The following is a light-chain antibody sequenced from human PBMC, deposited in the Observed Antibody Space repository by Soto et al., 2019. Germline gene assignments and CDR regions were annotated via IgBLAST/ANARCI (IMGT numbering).Light chain of an antibody. CDR1: QGISNY. V-gene: IGKV1-9*01. CDR3: QQFRTYPLT. CDR2: ATS. Sequence: DIQLTQSPSFLSASVGDRVTITCRASQGISNYLAWYQQKPGKAPNLLIYATSPLQNGVPSRFSGSGSGTEFTLTISSLQPGDFATYYCQQFRTYPLTFGGGTKVEI. J-gene: IGKJ4*01.